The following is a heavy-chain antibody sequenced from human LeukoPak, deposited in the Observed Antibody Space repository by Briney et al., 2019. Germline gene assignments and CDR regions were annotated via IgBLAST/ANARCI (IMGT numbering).Heavy chain of an antibody. CDR1: GFTVSSNY. CDR2: IYSGGST. V-gene: IGHV3-53*01. J-gene: IGHJ4*02. Sequence: GGSLRLSCAASGFTVSSNYMSWVRQAPGKGLEWVSVIYSGGSTYYADSVKGRFTISRDNSKNTLYLQMNSLRAEDTAVYYCAKDKPPSLADYWGQGTLVTVSS. CDR3: AKDKPPSLADY.